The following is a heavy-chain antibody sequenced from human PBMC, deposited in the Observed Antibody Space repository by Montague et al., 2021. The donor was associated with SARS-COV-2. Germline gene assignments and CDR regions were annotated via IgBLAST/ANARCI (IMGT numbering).Heavy chain of an antibody. CDR3: ARVGIYRWGY. CDR1: SDSVSSGKYF. V-gene: IGHV4-61*01. Sequence: SETLSLTCTVSSDSVSSGKYFWTWIRQPPGKGLEWIGYIFYTGSAIYNPSLKSRVTISVDTSNNQFSLKLKSMSAADTAVYYCARVGIYRWGYWGQGILVTVSS. D-gene: IGHD3-10*01. J-gene: IGHJ4*02. CDR2: IFYTGSA.